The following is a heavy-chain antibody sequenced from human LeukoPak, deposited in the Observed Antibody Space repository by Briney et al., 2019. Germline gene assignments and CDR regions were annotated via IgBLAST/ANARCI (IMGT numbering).Heavy chain of an antibody. CDR2: IYYSGST. V-gene: IGHV4-39*07. D-gene: IGHD1-26*01. CDR3: ARSRGYFEY. Sequence: PSETLSLTCTVSGGSISSSSYYWGWIRQPPGKGLEWIGSIYYSGSTYYNPSLKSRVTISVDTSKNQFSLKLISVTAADTAVYYCARSRGYFEYWGQGTLVTVSS. J-gene: IGHJ4*02. CDR1: GGSISSSSYY.